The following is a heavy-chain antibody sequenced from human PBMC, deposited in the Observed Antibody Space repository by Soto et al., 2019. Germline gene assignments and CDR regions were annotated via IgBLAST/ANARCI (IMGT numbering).Heavy chain of an antibody. CDR3: ARVPYCGGDCYPYYFDY. V-gene: IGHV4-61*01. CDR2: IYYSGST. D-gene: IGHD2-21*02. J-gene: IGHJ4*02. CDR1: GGSVSSGSYY. Sequence: PSETLSLTCTVSGGSVSSGSYYWRWIRQPPGKGLEWIGYIYYSGSTNYNPSLKSRVTISVDTSKNQFSLKLSSVTAADTAVYYGARVPYCGGDCYPYYFDYWGQGTLVTVSS.